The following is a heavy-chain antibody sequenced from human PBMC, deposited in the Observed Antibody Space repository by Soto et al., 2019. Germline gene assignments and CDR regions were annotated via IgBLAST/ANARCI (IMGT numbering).Heavy chain of an antibody. CDR1: KFTVINNY. V-gene: IGHV3-53*01. D-gene: IGHD3-22*01. J-gene: IGHJ4*02. CDR3: AGDGRDYDTPRY. Sequence: EVQLVESGGGLIQPGGSLRLSCAASKFTVINNYMTWVRQAPGKGLEWVSVIYSGGSTYYADSVKGRFTISRDNSKNTLYLQMNSLRAEDTAVYYCAGDGRDYDTPRYWGQGTLVTVSS. CDR2: IYSGGST.